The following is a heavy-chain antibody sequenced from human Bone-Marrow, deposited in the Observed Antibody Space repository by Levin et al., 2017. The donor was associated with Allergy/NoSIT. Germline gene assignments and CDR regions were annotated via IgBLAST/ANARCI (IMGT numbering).Heavy chain of an antibody. CDR2: INPKSGGT. D-gene: IGHD3-10*01. CDR1: GYTLTAYY. Sequence: GESLKISCKASGYTLTAYYIHWVRQAPGQGLEWMGWINPKSGGTKYAQKFQGRVTMTRDTSISTVYMEVSRLKSDDTAVYYCARDQAIYSSGSPDYWGQGTLVTVSA. CDR3: ARDQAIYSSGSPDY. V-gene: IGHV1-2*02. J-gene: IGHJ4*02.